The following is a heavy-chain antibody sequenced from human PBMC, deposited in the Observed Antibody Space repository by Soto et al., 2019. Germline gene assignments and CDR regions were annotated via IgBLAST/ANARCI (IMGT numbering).Heavy chain of an antibody. Sequence: SETLSLTCAVSGVSISSGGYSCSWLRQPPGKGLEWIGYNYHSGSTYYNPSLKSRVTISVDRSKNQFSLKLSSVTAADTAVYYCARVPRPGGQGTLVTVSS. CDR2: NYHSGST. CDR3: ARVPRP. CDR1: GVSISSGGYS. J-gene: IGHJ5*02. V-gene: IGHV4-30-2*01.